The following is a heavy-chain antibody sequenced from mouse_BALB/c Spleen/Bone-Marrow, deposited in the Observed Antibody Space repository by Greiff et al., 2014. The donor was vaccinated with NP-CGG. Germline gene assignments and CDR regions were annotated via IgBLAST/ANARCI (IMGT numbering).Heavy chain of an antibody. CDR1: GFTFSSFG. CDR3: TRGGNWDDFDY. CDR2: ISSGSSTI. V-gene: IGHV5-17*02. J-gene: IGHJ2*01. D-gene: IGHD4-1*01. Sequence: EVQAAESGGGLVQPGGSRKLSCAASGFTFSSFGMHWVRQAPEKGLEWVAYISSGSSTIFYADTLKGRFTVSRDNPKNTLFLQMTSLRSEDTAMYYCTRGGNWDDFDYWGQGTTLTVSS.